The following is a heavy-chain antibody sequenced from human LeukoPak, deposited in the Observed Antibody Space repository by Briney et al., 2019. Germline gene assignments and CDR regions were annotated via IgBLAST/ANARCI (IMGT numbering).Heavy chain of an antibody. J-gene: IGHJ4*02. Sequence: GGSLRLSCAVSGFTFSSYAMHWLRQSPGKGLEWVAITWHDESQKYYADSVKGRFTISRDNSKNTLYLQMNSLRAEDTAAYYCARDRVLDYWGQGTLVTVSS. CDR3: ARDRVLDY. CDR1: GFTFSSYA. CDR2: TWHDESQK. D-gene: IGHD2-2*01. V-gene: IGHV3-33*01.